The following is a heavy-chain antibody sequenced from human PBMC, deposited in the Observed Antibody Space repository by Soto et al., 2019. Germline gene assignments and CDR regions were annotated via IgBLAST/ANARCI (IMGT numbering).Heavy chain of an antibody. Sequence: EVQLVESGGGLVQPGRSLRLSCAASGFTFDDYAMHWVRQAPGKGLEWVSGISWNRGSIGYADSVKGRFTISRDNAKNSLYLQKSSLRAEDTALYYCAKGLYSSSMVCDYWGQGTLVTVSS. V-gene: IGHV3-9*01. J-gene: IGHJ4*02. CDR2: ISWNRGSI. CDR3: AKGLYSSSMVCDY. D-gene: IGHD6-13*01. CDR1: GFTFDDYA.